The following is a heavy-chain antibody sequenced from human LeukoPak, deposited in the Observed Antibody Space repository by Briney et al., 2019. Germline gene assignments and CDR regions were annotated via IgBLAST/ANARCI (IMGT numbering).Heavy chain of an antibody. CDR3: ARDTDSSGYYGGSHY. CDR1: GGSFSGYY. CDR2: INHSGST. J-gene: IGHJ4*02. Sequence: PSETLSLTCAVYGGSFSGYYWSWIRQPPGKGLEWIGEINHSGSTNYNPSLKSRVTISVDTSKNQFSLKLSSVTAADTAVYYCARDTDSSGYYGGSHYWGQGTLVTVSS. V-gene: IGHV4-34*01. D-gene: IGHD3-22*01.